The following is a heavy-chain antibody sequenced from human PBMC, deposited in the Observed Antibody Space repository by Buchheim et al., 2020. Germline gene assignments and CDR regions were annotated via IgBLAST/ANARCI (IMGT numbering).Heavy chain of an antibody. CDR3: ARGNSCGGDCYVWDC. V-gene: IGHV4-34*01. CDR1: GGSFSGYY. CDR2: INNSGST. D-gene: IGHD2-21*02. J-gene: IGHJ4*02. Sequence: QVQLQQWGAGLLKPSETLSLTCGVYGGSFSGYYWSWMRQPPGKGLEWIGEINNSGSTKYNPSLKSRVTTSVDTSKNQFSLKLNSVTAADTAVYYCARGNSCGGDCYVWDCWGQGTL.